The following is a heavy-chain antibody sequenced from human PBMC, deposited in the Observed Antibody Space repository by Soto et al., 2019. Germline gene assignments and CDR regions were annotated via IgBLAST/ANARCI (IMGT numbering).Heavy chain of an antibody. CDR2: IYPGDSYT. D-gene: IGHD1-7*01. J-gene: IGHJ4*02. CDR3: PRLEITELDK. V-gene: IGHV5-51*01. Sequence: GDSLKISCKLAGYTFATPCISFVRQMPGKCLEWMGIIYPGDSYTRYIPSFQVRVTIAADKSFSSAYLKWSSLKASDTAIYLCPRLEITELDKWRQGTXVTGAS. CDR1: GYTFATPC.